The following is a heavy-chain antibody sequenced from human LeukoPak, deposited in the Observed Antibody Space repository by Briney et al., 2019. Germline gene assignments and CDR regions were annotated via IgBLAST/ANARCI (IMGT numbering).Heavy chain of an antibody. Sequence: GGSLRLSCAASGFTFSSYWMSWVRQAPGKGLEWVAHIKQDGSEKYYVDSVKGRFTISRDNAKNSLSLQMNSLRAEDTAMYYCARRYCAGGSCYTVIDYWGQGTLVTVSS. V-gene: IGHV3-7*01. D-gene: IGHD2-15*01. CDR3: ARRYCAGGSCYTVIDY. CDR2: IKQDGSEK. J-gene: IGHJ4*02. CDR1: GFTFSSYW.